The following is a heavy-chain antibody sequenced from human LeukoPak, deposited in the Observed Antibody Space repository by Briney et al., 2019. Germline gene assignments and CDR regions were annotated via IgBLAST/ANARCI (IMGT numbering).Heavy chain of an antibody. J-gene: IGHJ4*02. CDR1: GYTFTSYG. CDR3: ATDHRYTIFGVVIAFYFDY. CDR2: ISAYNGNT. V-gene: IGHV1-18*01. D-gene: IGHD3-3*01. Sequence: ASVKVSCKASGYTFTSYGISWVREAPGQGLGWMGWISAYNGNTNYAQKLQGRVTMTTDTSTSTAYMELRSLRSDDTAVYYCATDHRYTIFGVVIAFYFDYWGQGTLVTVSS.